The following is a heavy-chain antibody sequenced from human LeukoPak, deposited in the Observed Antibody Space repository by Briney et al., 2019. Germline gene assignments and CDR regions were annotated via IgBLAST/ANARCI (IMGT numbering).Heavy chain of an antibody. CDR1: GGSISSSSYY. J-gene: IGHJ3*02. CDR2: INHSGST. Sequence: SETLSLTCTVSGGSISSSSYYWGWIRQPPGKGLEWIGEINHSGSTNYNPSLKSRVTISVDTSKNQFSLKLSSVTAADTAVYYCARGPIGLRAFDIWGQGTMVTVSS. V-gene: IGHV4-39*07. D-gene: IGHD2/OR15-2a*01. CDR3: ARGPIGLRAFDI.